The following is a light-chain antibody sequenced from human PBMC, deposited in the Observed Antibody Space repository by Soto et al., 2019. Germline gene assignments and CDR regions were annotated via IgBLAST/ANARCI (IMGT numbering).Light chain of an antibody. Sequence: QSVLTQPASVSGSPGQSITITCTGTSSDIGSSNLVSWYQQYPGKAPKLMIYEGTKRPSGVSNRFSGSKSGSTASLTISGLQAEDEADYYCCSYTGPTTYVAFGGGTKLTVL. CDR2: EGT. CDR1: SSDIGSSNL. V-gene: IGLV2-23*01. J-gene: IGLJ2*01. CDR3: CSYTGPTTYVA.